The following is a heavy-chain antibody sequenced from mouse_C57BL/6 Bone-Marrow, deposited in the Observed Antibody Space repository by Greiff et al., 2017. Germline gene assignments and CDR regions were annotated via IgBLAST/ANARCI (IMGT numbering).Heavy chain of an antibody. Sequence: VQLQQSGAELARPGASVKLSCKASGYTFTSYGISWVKQRTGQGLEWIGEIYHRSGNTYYNEKFKGKATLTADKSSSTAYMELPSLTSEDSAVYFCANTPWFAYWGQGTLVTVSA. CDR2: IYHRSGNT. J-gene: IGHJ3*01. V-gene: IGHV1-81*01. CDR1: GYTFTSYG. D-gene: IGHD5-1-1*01. CDR3: ANTPWFAY.